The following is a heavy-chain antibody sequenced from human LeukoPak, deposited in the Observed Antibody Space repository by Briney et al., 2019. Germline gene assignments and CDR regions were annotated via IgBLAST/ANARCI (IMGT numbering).Heavy chain of an antibody. D-gene: IGHD4-17*01. J-gene: IGHJ6*02. CDR3: AKELYNYGDYGAEGLDV. CDR1: GFTVSSNY. Sequence: GGSLRLSCAASGFTVSSNYMSWVRQAPGKGLEWVSVIYSGGSTYYADSVKGRFTISRDNSKITVYLQMNSLKAEDTAVYYCAKELYNYGDYGAEGLDVGGQGTTVTVS. V-gene: IGHV3-53*05. CDR2: IYSGGST.